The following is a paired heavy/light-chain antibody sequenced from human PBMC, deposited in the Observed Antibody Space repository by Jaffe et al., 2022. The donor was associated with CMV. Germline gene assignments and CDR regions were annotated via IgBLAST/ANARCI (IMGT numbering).Heavy chain of an antibody. CDR2: IYPDDSDT. J-gene: IGHJ5*02. V-gene: IGHV5-51*01. CDR1: GYSFSTYW. D-gene: IGHD5-18*01. CDR3: ARSLGYSYGYLTTPDPTWFDP. Sequence: EVQLEQSGTEVKKPGESLRISCKGSGYSFSTYWIGWVRQMPGKGLEWMGVIYPDDSDTRYSPSFQGQVTISADKSISTAYLHWSSLKASDTAIYYCARSLGYSYGYLTTPDPTWFDPWGQGTLVTVSS.
Light chain of an antibody. J-gene: IGKJ4*01. V-gene: IGKV3-15*01. CDR1: QSVSSK. CDR3: QQYNKWPPLT. Sequence: EIVMTQSPVTLSVSPGERATLSCRASQSVSSKLAWYQQKPGQAPRLLIYAASTRAAGVPARFSGTGSGTEFTLTISSLQSEDFAVYYCQQYNKWPPLTFGGGTKVEIK. CDR2: AAS.